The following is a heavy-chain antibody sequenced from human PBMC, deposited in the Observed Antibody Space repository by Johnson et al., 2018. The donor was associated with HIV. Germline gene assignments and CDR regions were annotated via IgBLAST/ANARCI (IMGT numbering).Heavy chain of an antibody. CDR1: GFTFSSYA. Sequence: QVQLVESGGGLVQPGGSLRLSCAASGFTFSSYAMHWVRQAPGKGLEWVALISYDGTNKYYADSVKGRFIISRDDSKDTLHLHMNSLRPAYTAVYFCAREGNWNPTYGFDVWGHGTVVTVSS. J-gene: IGHJ3*01. V-gene: IGHV3-30-3*01. D-gene: IGHD1-1*01. CDR2: ISYDGTNK. CDR3: AREGNWNPTYGFDV.